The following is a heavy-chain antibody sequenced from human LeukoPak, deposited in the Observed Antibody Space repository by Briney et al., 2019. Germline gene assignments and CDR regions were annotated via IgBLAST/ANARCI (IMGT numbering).Heavy chain of an antibody. CDR2: ISGSGGST. D-gene: IGHD6-13*01. J-gene: IGHJ4*02. V-gene: IGHV3-23*01. Sequence: PGGSLRLSCAASGFTFSSYAMSWVRQAPGKGLEWVSAISGSGGSTYYADSVKGRFTISRDNSKNTLYLQMNSLRAEDTAVYYCATGIAAAKYYFDYWGQGTLVTVSS. CDR3: ATGIAAAKYYFDY. CDR1: GFTFSSYA.